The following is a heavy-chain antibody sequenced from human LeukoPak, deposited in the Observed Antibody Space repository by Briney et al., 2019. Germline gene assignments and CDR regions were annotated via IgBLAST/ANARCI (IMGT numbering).Heavy chain of an antibody. Sequence: GGSLRLSCVASRFQFSSYAMSWVRQAPGKGLEWVSVISGSGGSTYYADSVKGRFTISRDNSKNTMYLQMNSLRAEDTAVYYCAKQGFGCWGQGTLVTVSS. CDR2: ISGSGGST. V-gene: IGHV3-23*01. J-gene: IGHJ4*02. CDR3: AKQGFGC. CDR1: RFQFSSYA.